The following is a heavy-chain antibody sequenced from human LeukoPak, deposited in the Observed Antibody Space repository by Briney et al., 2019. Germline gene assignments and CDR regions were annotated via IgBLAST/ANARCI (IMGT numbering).Heavy chain of an antibody. J-gene: IGHJ5*02. CDR1: GFTFSNYW. Sequence: QPGGSLRLSCAASGFTFSNYWMHWVRQAPGKGLVWVSRIDNDGSGTSYADSVKGRFIISRDNAKNTLYLQMNSLRAEDTAVYYYARDGYYYDSSGYYHVNWLDPWGQGTLVTVSS. V-gene: IGHV3-74*01. CDR3: ARDGYYYDSSGYYHVNWLDP. D-gene: IGHD3-22*01. CDR2: IDNDGSGT.